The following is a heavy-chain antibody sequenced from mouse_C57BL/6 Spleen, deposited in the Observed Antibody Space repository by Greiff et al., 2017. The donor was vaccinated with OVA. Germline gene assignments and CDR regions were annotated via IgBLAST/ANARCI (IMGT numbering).Heavy chain of an antibody. Sequence: VQGVESGPGLVQPSQSLSITCTVSGFSLTSYGVHWVRQSPGKGLEWLGVIWSGGSTDYNAAFISRLSISKDNSKSQVFFKMNSLQADDTAIYYCARNKGYDPRYFDVWGTGTTVTVSS. J-gene: IGHJ1*03. V-gene: IGHV2-2*01. CDR1: GFSLTSYG. D-gene: IGHD2-2*01. CDR3: ARNKGYDPRYFDV. CDR2: IWSGGST.